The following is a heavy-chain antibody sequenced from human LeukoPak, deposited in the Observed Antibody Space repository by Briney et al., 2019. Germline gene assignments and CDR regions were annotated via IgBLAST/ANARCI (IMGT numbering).Heavy chain of an antibody. CDR1: GGSISSGDYY. J-gene: IGHJ4*02. CDR2: IYYSGST. D-gene: IGHD3-3*01. V-gene: IGHV4-31*02. Sequence: SETLSLTCTVSGGSISSGDYYWIWIRQHPGKGQEWIGHIYYSGSTYYNPSLKSRVTISVDTSKNQFSLKLSSVTAADTAVYYCTFWSGYYAIDYWGQGTLVTVSS. CDR3: TFWSGYYAIDY.